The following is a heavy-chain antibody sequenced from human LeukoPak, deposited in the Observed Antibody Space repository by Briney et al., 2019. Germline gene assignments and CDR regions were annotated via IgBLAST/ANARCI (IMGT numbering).Heavy chain of an antibody. CDR2: VSSSSSTI. CDR3: ARGVSPTPGYSSGWYRLNGNWFDP. V-gene: IGHV3-48*01. J-gene: IGHJ5*02. Sequence: GGSLRLSCAASGFTFSSYSMNWVRQAPGKGLEWVSYVSSSSSTIYYADSVKGRFTISRDNAKNSLYLQMNSLRAEDTAVYYCARGVSPTPGYSSGWYRLNGNWFDPWGQGTLVTVSS. CDR1: GFTFSSYS. D-gene: IGHD6-19*01.